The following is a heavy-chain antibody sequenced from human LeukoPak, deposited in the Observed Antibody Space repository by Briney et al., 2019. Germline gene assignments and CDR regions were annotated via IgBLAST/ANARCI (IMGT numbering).Heavy chain of an antibody. CDR3: ARDYYDGSGYNTGDY. CDR2: INHSGST. CDR1: GGSFSGYY. D-gene: IGHD3-22*01. V-gene: IGHV4-34*01. Sequence: SETLSLTCAVYGGSFSGYYWSWIRQPPGKGLEWIGEINHSGSTNYNPSLKSRVTISVDTSKNQFSLKLSSVTAADTAVYYCARDYYDGSGYNTGDYWGQGTLVTVSS. J-gene: IGHJ4*02.